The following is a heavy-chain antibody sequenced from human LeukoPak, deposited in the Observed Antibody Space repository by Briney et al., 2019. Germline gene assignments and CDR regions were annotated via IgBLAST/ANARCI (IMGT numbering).Heavy chain of an antibody. CDR3: ARSDHHAHLSGSYFDFDY. CDR2: ISAYNGNT. CDR1: GYTFTSYG. J-gene: IGHJ4*02. D-gene: IGHD1-26*01. V-gene: IGHV1-18*01. Sequence: ASVKVSCKASGYTFTSYGISWVRQAPGQGLEWMGWISAYNGNTNYAQELQGRVTMTTDTSTSTAYMELRSLRSDDTAVYCCARSDHHAHLSGSYFDFDYWGQGTLVTVSS.